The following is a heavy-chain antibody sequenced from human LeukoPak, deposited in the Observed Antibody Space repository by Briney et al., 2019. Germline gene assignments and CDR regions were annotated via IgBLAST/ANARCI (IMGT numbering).Heavy chain of an antibody. J-gene: IGHJ4*02. Sequence: SETLSLTCTVSGYSISSGYYWGWIRQPPGKGLERIGISYHIGSTYYNPSLKSRVTISVDTAKNQFSLKLGSVTAADTAVYYCARVPGGGSSALPYYFDYWGQGTLVTASS. D-gene: IGHD6-6*01. CDR3: ARVPGGGSSALPYYFDY. CDR2: SYHIGST. CDR1: GYSISSGYY. V-gene: IGHV4-38-2*02.